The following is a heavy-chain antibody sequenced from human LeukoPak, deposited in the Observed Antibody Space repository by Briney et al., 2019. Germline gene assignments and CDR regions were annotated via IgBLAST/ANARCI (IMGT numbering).Heavy chain of an antibody. V-gene: IGHV1-2*02. CDR1: GYTFTGYY. D-gene: IGHD2-15*01. CDR3: AKETTDGSCDY. Sequence: GSLKVSREASGYTFTGYYMHWVRQAPGQGLEWMGWINPNGGGTNNAQNFQGRVTMTRDTSISTAYMELGRLRSHDTAVYYCAKETTDGSCDYWGQGTLVIVSS. CDR2: INPNGGGT. J-gene: IGHJ4*02.